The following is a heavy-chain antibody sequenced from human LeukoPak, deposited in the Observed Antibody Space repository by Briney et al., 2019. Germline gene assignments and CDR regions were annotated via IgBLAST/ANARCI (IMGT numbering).Heavy chain of an antibody. CDR2: IIPILGIA. D-gene: IGHD3-22*01. Sequence: GASVKVSCKASGYTFTSYGISWVRQAPGQGLEWMGRIIPILGIANYAQKFQGKVTITADKSTSTAYMELSSLRSEDTAVYYCASQYYYDSSGYFYWGQGTLVTVSS. CDR1: GYTFTSYG. J-gene: IGHJ4*02. V-gene: IGHV1-69*04. CDR3: ASQYYYDSSGYFY.